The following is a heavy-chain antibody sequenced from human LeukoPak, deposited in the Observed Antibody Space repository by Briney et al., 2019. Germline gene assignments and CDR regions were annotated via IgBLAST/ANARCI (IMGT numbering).Heavy chain of an antibody. V-gene: IGHV4-4*07. CDR1: GGSISSYY. CDR3: ARDTYYYDSSARGFDY. D-gene: IGHD3-22*01. J-gene: IGHJ4*02. Sequence: SETLSLTCTVSGGSISSYYWSWIRQPAGKGLEWIGRIYTSGSTNYNPSLKSRVTMSVDTSKNQFSLKLSSVTAADTAVYYCARDTYYYDSSARGFDYWGQGTLVTVSS. CDR2: IYTSGST.